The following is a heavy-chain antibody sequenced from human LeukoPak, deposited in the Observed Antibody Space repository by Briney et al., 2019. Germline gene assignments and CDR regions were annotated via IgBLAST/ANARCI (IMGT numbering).Heavy chain of an antibody. CDR2: INAGNGNT. CDR3: AREIGGVGYDRSYYFDY. V-gene: IGHV1-3*01. D-gene: IGHD5-12*01. CDR1: GYTFTSYA. Sequence: GASVKVSCKASGYTFTSYAMHWVRQAPGQRLEWMGWINAGNGNTKYSQKFQGRVTITRDTSASTAYMELSSLRSEDTAVYYCAREIGGVGYDRSYYFDYWGQGTLVTVSS. J-gene: IGHJ4*02.